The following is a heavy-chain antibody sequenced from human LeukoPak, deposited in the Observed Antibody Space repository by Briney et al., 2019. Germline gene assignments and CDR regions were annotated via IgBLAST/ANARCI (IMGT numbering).Heavy chain of an antibody. V-gene: IGHV3-74*01. J-gene: IGHJ4*02. CDR2: INSDGSST. CDR3: AREYSSSWYSIYFDY. Sequence: PGGSLRLSCAASGFTFSSYWMHWVRQAPGKGLVWVSRINSDGSSTSYADSVKGRFTISRDNAKNTLYVQMNNLRAEDTAVYYCAREYSSSWYSIYFDYWGQGTLVTVSS. CDR1: GFTFSSYW. D-gene: IGHD6-13*01.